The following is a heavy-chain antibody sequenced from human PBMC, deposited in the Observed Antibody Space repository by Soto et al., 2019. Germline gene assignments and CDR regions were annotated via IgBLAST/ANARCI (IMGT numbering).Heavy chain of an antibody. CDR1: GGSISRGGYY. D-gene: IGHD3-22*01. CDR2: IYYSGST. CDR3: ETMGSGYLTYDY. J-gene: IGHJ4*02. V-gene: IGHV4-31*03. Sequence: QVQLQESGPGLVKPSQTLSLTCTVSGGSISRGGYYWSWIRQHPGKGLEWIGYIYYSGSTYYNPSLKSRVTISVDTSKNQFSLKLSSVTDADTAVYYCETMGSGYLTYDYWGQGTLVTVSS.